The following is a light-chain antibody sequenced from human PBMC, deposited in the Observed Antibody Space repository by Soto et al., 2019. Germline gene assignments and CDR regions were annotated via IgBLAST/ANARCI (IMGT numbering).Light chain of an antibody. CDR2: GVS. CDR3: QQYNDWPPYT. Sequence: EIVMTQSPATLSVSPGEGATLSCRASQSVGRNLAWYQQKPGQAPRLLIYGVSTRATGIPARFSGSGSGSDFTLTISSLQSEDFGVYFCQQYNDWPPYTFGQGTKLE. J-gene: IGKJ2*01. V-gene: IGKV3-15*01. CDR1: QSVGRN.